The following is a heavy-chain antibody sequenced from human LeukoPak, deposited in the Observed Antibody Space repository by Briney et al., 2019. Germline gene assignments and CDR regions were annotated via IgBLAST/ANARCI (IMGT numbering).Heavy chain of an antibody. CDR3: ARVTYPDSGSYFGY. CDR2: INPNSGVP. J-gene: IGHJ4*02. V-gene: IGHV1-2*02. D-gene: IGHD1-26*01. CDR1: GYTFTGYY. Sequence: ASVKVSCKASGYTFTGYYIHWVRQAPGQGLEWMGWINPNSGVPRYAQKFQGRVTMTRDTSISTAYMELSTLRSDDTAVYHCARVTYPDSGSYFGYWGQGTLVTVSS.